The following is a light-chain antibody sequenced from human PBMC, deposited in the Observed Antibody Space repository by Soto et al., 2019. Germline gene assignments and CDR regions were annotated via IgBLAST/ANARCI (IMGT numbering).Light chain of an antibody. CDR1: QSISIW. V-gene: IGKV1-5*03. CDR3: LHYNDYSWT. J-gene: IGKJ1*01. Sequence: DIHMTQSPSTLSASVGDRVTITCRASQSISIWLAWYQQKPGKAPNLLIYKTSSLESGVPSRFSGSGSGTEFTLTISSLQPDDFATYYCLHYNDYSWTFGQGTKVEIK. CDR2: KTS.